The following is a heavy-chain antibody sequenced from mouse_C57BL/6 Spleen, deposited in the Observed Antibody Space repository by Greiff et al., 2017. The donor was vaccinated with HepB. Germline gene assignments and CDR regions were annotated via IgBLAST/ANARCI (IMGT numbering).Heavy chain of an antibody. CDR2: INPGSGGT. J-gene: IGHJ1*02. V-gene: IGHV1-54*01. CDR3: AREGDGNFDSWYIGV. CDR1: GYAFTNYL. D-gene: IGHD2-1*01. Sequence: QVQLQQSGPELLRPVTSAKVSCKASGYAFTNYLIEWVMQRPGQGLEWIGVINPGSGGTNYNEKFKGKATLTADKSSSTAYMQLRSLTSEDSAVCFCAREGDGNFDSWYIGVWGAVTPVTDS.